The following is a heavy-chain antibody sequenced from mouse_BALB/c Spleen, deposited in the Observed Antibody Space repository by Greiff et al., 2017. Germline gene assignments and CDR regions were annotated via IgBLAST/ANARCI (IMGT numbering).Heavy chain of an antibody. CDR1: GYTFTSYW. J-gene: IGHJ4*01. Sequence: VQLQQPGAELVKPGASVKLSCKASGYTFTSYWMHWVKQRPGQGLEWIGEINPSNGRTNYNEKFKSKATLTGDKSSSTAYMQLSSLTSEDSAVYDCARSRTPPMDYWGQGTSVTVSS. D-gene: IGHD3-1*01. CDR3: ARSRTPPMDY. V-gene: IGHV1S81*02. CDR2: INPSNGRT.